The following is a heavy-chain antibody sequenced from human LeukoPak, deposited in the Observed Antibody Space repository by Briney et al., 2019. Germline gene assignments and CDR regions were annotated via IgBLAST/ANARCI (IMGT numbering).Heavy chain of an antibody. CDR3: ARDKAPYCSSTSCYLHWFDP. J-gene: IGHJ5*02. V-gene: IGHV1-18*01. D-gene: IGHD2-2*01. Sequence: ASVRVSCKSSGYTFSSYGITWVRQAPGQGLEWMGWISAYNGYTDYSQKLKGRVTMTTDTSMSTVYVELRSLRSNDTGVYYCARDKAPYCSSTSCYLHWFDPWGQGTLVTVSS. CDR1: GYTFSSYG. CDR2: ISAYNGYT.